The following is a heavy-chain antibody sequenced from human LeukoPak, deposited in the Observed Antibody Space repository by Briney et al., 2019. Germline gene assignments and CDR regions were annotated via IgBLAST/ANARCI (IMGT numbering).Heavy chain of an antibody. CDR2: IIPIFGTA. J-gene: IGHJ4*02. CDR1: GGTFSSYA. CDR3: ARGGSRGYSYGYFDY. V-gene: IGHV1-69*05. Sequence: ASVKVSCKASGGTFSSYAISWVRQAPGQGLEWMGGIIPIFGTANYAQTFQGRVTITTDESTSTAYMELSSLRSEDTAVYYCARGGSRGYSYGYFDYWGQGTLVTVSS. D-gene: IGHD5-18*01.